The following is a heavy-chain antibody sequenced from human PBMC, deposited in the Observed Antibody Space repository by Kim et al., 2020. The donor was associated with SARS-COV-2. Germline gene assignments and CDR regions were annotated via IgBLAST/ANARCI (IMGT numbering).Heavy chain of an antibody. CDR1: GGSLSGYS. Sequence: SETLSLTCAVSGGSLSGYSWNWIRQPPGKGLEWIGEINHSGGTKYSPSLKSRVTMSIDTSKSQFSLRLNSVTAADTAVYFCARGHTGVVPAPILGLGPFYYYYNMDVWGRGTTVTVSS. CDR2: INHSGGT. V-gene: IGHV4-34*01. D-gene: IGHD2-2*01. J-gene: IGHJ6*03. CDR3: ARGHTGVVPAPILGLGPFYYYYNMDV.